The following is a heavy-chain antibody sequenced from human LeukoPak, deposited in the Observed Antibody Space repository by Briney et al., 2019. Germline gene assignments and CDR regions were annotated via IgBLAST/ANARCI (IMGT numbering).Heavy chain of an antibody. D-gene: IGHD6-6*01. CDR1: GFTFSSYW. V-gene: IGHV3-7*01. CDR2: IKQDGSEK. CDR3: AKSRGLVAAFDI. J-gene: IGHJ3*02. Sequence: GGSLRLSCAASGFTFSSYWMSWVRQAPGKGLEWVANIKQDGSEKYYVDSVKGRFTISRDNSKNTLYLQMNSLRAEDTAVYYCAKSRGLVAAFDIWGQGTMVTVSS.